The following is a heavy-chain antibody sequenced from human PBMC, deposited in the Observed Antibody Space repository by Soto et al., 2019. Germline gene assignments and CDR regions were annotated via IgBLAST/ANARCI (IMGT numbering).Heavy chain of an antibody. CDR3: ARKAWVRFDY. J-gene: IGHJ4*02. CDR1: GDSISSSVW. D-gene: IGHD7-27*01. V-gene: IGHV4-4*02. CDR2: VFHTGDT. Sequence: PSETLSLTCAVSGDSISSSVWWTWVRQAPGKGLEWIGEVFHTGDTNHNPSLRSRVTMSVDKSTNEFSLKVTSVTAADTAIYYCARKAWVRFDYWGQGALVTVSS.